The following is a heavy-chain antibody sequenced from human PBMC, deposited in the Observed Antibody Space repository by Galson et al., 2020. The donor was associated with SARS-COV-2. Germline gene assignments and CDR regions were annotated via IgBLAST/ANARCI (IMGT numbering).Heavy chain of an antibody. J-gene: IGHJ4*02. V-gene: IGHV1-2*02. Sequence: ASVKVSCKASGFTFTKYYLHWVRQAPGQGLEWVGWINPNSGGTILAERCQGTVTMNTDTSINTVYMELSSLRPDDTAEYYCLRVSYGDFMDYWGQGTLVTVSS. CDR3: LRVSYGDFMDY. D-gene: IGHD4-17*01. CDR2: INPNSGGT. CDR1: GFTFTKYY.